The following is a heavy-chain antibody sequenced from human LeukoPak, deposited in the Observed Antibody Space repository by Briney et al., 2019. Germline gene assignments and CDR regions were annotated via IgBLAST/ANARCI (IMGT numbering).Heavy chain of an antibody. D-gene: IGHD5-12*01. CDR1: GYTFTGYY. Sequence: VASVKVSCKASGYTFTGYYMHWVRQAPGQGLEGMGWINPNSGGTNYAQKFQGRVTMTRDTSISTAYMELSRLRSDDTAVYYCARLQVATTENWFDPWGQGTLVTVSS. CDR3: ARLQVATTENWFDP. V-gene: IGHV1-2*02. CDR2: INPNSGGT. J-gene: IGHJ5*02.